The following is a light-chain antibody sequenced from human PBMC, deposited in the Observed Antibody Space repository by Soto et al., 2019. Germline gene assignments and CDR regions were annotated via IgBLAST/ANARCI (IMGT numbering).Light chain of an antibody. V-gene: IGKV3-20*01. CDR3: QHYGRSPT. J-gene: IGKJ1*01. CDR1: ETISSSF. Sequence: IVLTQSPGTLSLSPGERVSLSCRASETISSSFLAWYQQRPGQPPRLLIYGSSSRAPDIPDRFSGSVSGTDFTLTISRLEPEDFALYYCQHYGRSPTFGQGTIVEIK. CDR2: GSS.